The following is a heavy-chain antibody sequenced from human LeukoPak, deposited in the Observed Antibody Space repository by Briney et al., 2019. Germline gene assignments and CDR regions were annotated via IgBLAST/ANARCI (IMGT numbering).Heavy chain of an antibody. CDR3: AGDSMTTQFNWFDP. CDR1: GGTFSSYA. Sequence: ASVKVSCKASGGTFSSYAISWVRQAPGQGLEWMGRIIPIFGTANYAQKFQGRVTITTDESTSTAYMELSSLRSEDTAVYYCAGDSMTTQFNWFDPWGQGTLVTVSS. J-gene: IGHJ5*02. CDR2: IIPIFGTA. D-gene: IGHD4-17*01. V-gene: IGHV1-69*05.